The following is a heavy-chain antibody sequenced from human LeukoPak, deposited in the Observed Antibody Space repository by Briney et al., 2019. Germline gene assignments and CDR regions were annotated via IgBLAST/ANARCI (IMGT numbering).Heavy chain of an antibody. V-gene: IGHV3-64*01. CDR2: ISHNGGST. CDR3: ARERRFCTSTSCYCFFDY. CDR1: GFTFSDYA. Sequence: PGGSLRLSCAASGFTFSDYAMHWVRQAPGKGLEYVSAISHNGGSTYYAHSVKGRFTISRDNSKNTLYLQLGSLRDEDMAVCYCARERRFCTSTSCYCFFDYWGQGTLVTVSS. D-gene: IGHD2-2*01. J-gene: IGHJ4*02.